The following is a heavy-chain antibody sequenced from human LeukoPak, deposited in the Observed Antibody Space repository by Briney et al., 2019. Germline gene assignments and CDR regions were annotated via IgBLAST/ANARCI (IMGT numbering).Heavy chain of an antibody. D-gene: IGHD6-13*01. V-gene: IGHV4-34*01. CDR3: ARGISSAGPYNWFDP. CDR1: GGSFSGYY. J-gene: IGHJ5*02. Sequence: SETLSLTCAVYGGSFSGYYWSWIRQPPGKGLEWIGEINHSGSTNYNPSLKSRVTISVDTSKNQFSLKLSSVTAADTAVYYCARGISSAGPYNWFDPWGQGTLVTVSS. CDR2: INHSGST.